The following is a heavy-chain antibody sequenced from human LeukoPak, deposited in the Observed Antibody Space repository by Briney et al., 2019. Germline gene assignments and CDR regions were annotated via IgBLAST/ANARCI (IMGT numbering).Heavy chain of an antibody. D-gene: IGHD3-10*01. Sequence: SETLSLTCTVSGGSISSYYWSWIRQPAGKGLEWIGRIYTSGSTNYNPSLKSRVTMSVDTSKNQFSLKLSSVTAADTAVYYCARDYSYYYGSGSFDYYYYYMDVWGKGTTVTVFS. CDR2: IYTSGST. V-gene: IGHV4-4*07. J-gene: IGHJ6*03. CDR1: GGSISSYY. CDR3: ARDYSYYYGSGSFDYYYYYMDV.